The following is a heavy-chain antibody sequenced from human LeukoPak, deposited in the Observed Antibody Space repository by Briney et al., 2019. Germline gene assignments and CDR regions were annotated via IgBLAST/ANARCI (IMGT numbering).Heavy chain of an antibody. CDR3: AKAWYYDILTGYYAPVIFDY. D-gene: IGHD3-9*01. J-gene: IGHJ4*02. CDR1: GFTVSSNY. V-gene: IGHV3-23*01. CDR2: ISGSGGST. Sequence: PGGSLRLSCAASGFTVSSNYMSWVRQAPGKGLEWVSAISGSGGSTYYADSVKGRFTISRDNSKNTLYLQMNSLRAEDTAVYYCAKAWYYDILTGYYAPVIFDYWGQGTLVTVSS.